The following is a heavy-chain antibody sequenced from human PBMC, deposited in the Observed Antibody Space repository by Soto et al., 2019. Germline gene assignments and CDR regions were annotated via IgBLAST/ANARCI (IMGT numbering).Heavy chain of an antibody. CDR3: ARYTYRQGGSCYHHS. V-gene: IGHV3-30*03. D-gene: IGHD2-15*01. J-gene: IGHJ4*02. CDR1: GFTFSDYV. CDR2: MSYDGSDR. Sequence: GGSLRLSCEVPGFTFSDYVLHWVRQAPVKGLEWVAMMSYDGSDRYYRDSVQRRFTISRDDSKNTVFLQMNSLRTEDTAMYYCARYTYRQGGSCYHHSWGQGTLVTVSS.